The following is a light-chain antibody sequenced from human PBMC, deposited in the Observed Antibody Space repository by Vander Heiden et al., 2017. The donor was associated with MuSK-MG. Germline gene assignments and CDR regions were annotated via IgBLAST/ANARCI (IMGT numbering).Light chain of an antibody. J-gene: IGLJ1*01. CDR1: SANIFAGDD. CDR2: GKN. V-gene: IGLV1-40*01. CDR3: QSYDSSLSGSGV. Sequence: QSVLTPPPSVAGAPGQRVTISCPGGSANIFAGDDVHWYQQRTGTAPKRLIYGKNKRHSGVPDRCSGSKSGPTASLAITGLQAEDEADYYCQSYDSSLSGSGVFGTGTKVTVL.